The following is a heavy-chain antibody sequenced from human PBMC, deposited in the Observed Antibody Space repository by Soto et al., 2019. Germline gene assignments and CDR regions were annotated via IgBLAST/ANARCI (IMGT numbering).Heavy chain of an antibody. CDR2: IYHNGDS. Sequence: QVQLQESGPGLVKPSETLSLTCAVSGGSIGSDNWWTWVRQPPGKGLEWIGEIYHNGDSHYNTSPKSRATISVDWSKNQFSLNLKYVTAADTAIYYCATGGEGTVGSGMDVWGQGTTVTVSS. CDR3: ATGGEGTVGSGMDV. V-gene: IGHV4-4*02. D-gene: IGHD3-10*01. J-gene: IGHJ6*02. CDR1: GGSIGSDNW.